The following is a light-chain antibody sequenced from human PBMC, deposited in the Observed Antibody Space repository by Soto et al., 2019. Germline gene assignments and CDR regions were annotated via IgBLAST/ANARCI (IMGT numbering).Light chain of an antibody. CDR2: SAS. CDR3: HQYVSSPDT. CDR1: QSVSSD. Sequence: EIVLTQSPGTLSLSPGERATLSCRASQSVSSDLAWYQQKFGQAPRLLIYSASLRATGIPDTFSGHGSGTYFTLTISRLEPEDFAVYYCHQYVSSPDTFGQGTKLEIK. J-gene: IGKJ2*01. V-gene: IGKV3-20*01.